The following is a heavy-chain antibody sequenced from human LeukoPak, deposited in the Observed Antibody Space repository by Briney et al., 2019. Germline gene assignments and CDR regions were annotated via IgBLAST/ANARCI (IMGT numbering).Heavy chain of an antibody. CDR1: GFTFSSYG. CDR3: AKEKYRGNPRYYYYMDV. V-gene: IGHV3-30*02. D-gene: IGHD2-2*01. CDR2: IRYDGSNK. J-gene: IGHJ6*03. Sequence: AGGSLRLSCAASGFTFSSYGMHWVRQAPGKGLEWVAFIRYDGSNKYYADSVKGRFTISRDNSKNTLYLQMNSLRAEDTAVYYCAKEKYRGNPRYYYYMDVWGKGTTVTVS.